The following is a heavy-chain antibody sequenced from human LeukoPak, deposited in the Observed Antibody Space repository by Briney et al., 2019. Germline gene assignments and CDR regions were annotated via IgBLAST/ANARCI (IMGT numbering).Heavy chain of an antibody. V-gene: IGHV3-7*01. CDR2: IKQDGSEK. CDR1: GFTFSIYS. D-gene: IGHD6-19*01. J-gene: IGHJ5*02. Sequence: GGSLRLSCAASGFTFSIYSMNWVRQAPGKGLEWVANIKQDGSEKYYVDSVKGRFTISRDNAKNSLYLQMNSLRAEDTAVYYCARDQWLVAKYNWFDPWGQGTLVTVSS. CDR3: ARDQWLVAKYNWFDP.